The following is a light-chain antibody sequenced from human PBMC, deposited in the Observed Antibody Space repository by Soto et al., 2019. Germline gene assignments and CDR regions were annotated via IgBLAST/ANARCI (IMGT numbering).Light chain of an antibody. Sequence: EIVLTRSPATLSLSPLEIATLSFMASQSVSSYLAWYQQKPGQPPRLLIYGASSRATGIPDRFSGSGSGTDFTLTISRLEPEDFAVYYCQQYGTSPWTFGQGTKVDIK. CDR3: QQYGTSPWT. J-gene: IGKJ1*01. CDR1: QSVSSY. CDR2: GAS. V-gene: IGKV3-20*01.